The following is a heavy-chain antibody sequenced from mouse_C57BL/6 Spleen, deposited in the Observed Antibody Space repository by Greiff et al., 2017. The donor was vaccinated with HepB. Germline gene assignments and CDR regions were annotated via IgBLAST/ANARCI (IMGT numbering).Heavy chain of an antibody. D-gene: IGHD1-1*01. V-gene: IGHV1-64*01. Sequence: VQLQQPGAELVKPGASVKLSCKASGYTFTSYWMHWVKQRPGQGLEWIGMIHPNSGSTNYNEKFKSKATLTVDKSSSTAYMQLSSLTSEDSAVYYCARRFTTVVPFAYWGQGTLVTVSA. CDR2: IHPNSGST. J-gene: IGHJ3*01. CDR1: GYTFTSYW. CDR3: ARRFTTVVPFAY.